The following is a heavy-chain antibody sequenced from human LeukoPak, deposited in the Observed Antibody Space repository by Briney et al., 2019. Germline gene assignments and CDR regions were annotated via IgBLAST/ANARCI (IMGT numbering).Heavy chain of an antibody. D-gene: IGHD4-23*01. J-gene: IGHJ3*02. CDR2: IFYTGST. Sequence: TSETLSLTCTVSGGSISSYYWSWIRQPPGKGLEWIGYIFYTGSTNYNPSLKSRVTISVLTSKNRFSLKLSSVAAADTAVYYCATLTGGDDAFDIWGQGTMVTVSS. CDR1: GGSISSYY. V-gene: IGHV4-59*01. CDR3: ATLTGGDDAFDI.